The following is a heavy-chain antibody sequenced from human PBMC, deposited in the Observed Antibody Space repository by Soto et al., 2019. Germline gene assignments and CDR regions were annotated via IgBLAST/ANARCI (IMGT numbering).Heavy chain of an antibody. Sequence: LSLTCAVYGGSFSGYYWSWIRQPPGKGLEWIGEINHSGSTNYNPSLKSRVTISVDTSKNQFSLKLSSVTAADTAVYYCAVIRGKPYSSGSPYGMDVWGQGTTVTVSS. CDR2: INHSGST. V-gene: IGHV4-34*01. CDR3: AVIRGKPYSSGSPYGMDV. J-gene: IGHJ6*02. CDR1: GGSFSGYY. D-gene: IGHD6-19*01.